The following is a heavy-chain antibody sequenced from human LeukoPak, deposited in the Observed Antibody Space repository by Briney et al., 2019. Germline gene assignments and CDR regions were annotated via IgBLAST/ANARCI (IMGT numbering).Heavy chain of an antibody. J-gene: IGHJ4*02. CDR2: IKQDGSEK. V-gene: IGHV3-7*01. CDR3: ARDLLEPYFDY. Sequence: PGGSLRLSCAASGFTFSSYWMSWVRQAPGKGLEWVANIKQDGSEKYYVDSVKGRFTISRDNAKNSLYLRMNSLRAEDTAVYYCARDLLEPYFDYWGQGTLVTVSS. D-gene: IGHD1-1*01. CDR1: GFTFSSYW.